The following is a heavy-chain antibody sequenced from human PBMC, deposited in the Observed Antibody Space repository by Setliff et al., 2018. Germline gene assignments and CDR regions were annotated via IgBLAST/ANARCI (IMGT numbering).Heavy chain of an antibody. CDR3: ASTDYDILTGYYPYGMDV. Sequence: SETLSLTCTVSGDSISPYYWNWIRQPAGKELEWIGRIYASGNTLYNPSLKSRLTMSVDTSQNQFSLKLNSVTAADTAVYYCASTDYDILTGYYPYGMDVWGQGTTVTVSS. D-gene: IGHD3-9*01. CDR1: GDSISPYY. J-gene: IGHJ6*02. CDR2: IYASGNT. V-gene: IGHV4-4*07.